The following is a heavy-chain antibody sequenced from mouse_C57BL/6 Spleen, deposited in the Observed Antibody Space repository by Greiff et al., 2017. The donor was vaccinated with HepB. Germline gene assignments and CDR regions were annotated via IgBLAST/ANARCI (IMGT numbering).Heavy chain of an antibody. CDR2: IDPSDSET. Sequence: QVQLQQPGAELVRPGSSVKLSCKASGYTFTSYWMHWVKQRPIQGLEWIGNIDPSDSETHYNQKFKDKATLTVDKSSSTAYMQLSSLTSEDSAVYYCAFYYGSSSAWFAYWGQGTLVTVSA. D-gene: IGHD1-1*01. CDR1: GYTFTSYW. V-gene: IGHV1-52*01. CDR3: AFYYGSSSAWFAY. J-gene: IGHJ3*01.